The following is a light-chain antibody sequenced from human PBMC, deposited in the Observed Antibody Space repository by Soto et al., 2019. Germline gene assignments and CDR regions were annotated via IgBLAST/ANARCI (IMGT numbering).Light chain of an antibody. CDR2: AAS. Sequence: DIQLTQSPSFLSASVGDRVTITCRASQVITNHLAWYHQKPGKAPKLLIYAASTLQSWVPSRFNGSRYGTEFSLTISSLQPEDFAAYYCQQINIYPYTFGQGTKLEIK. J-gene: IGKJ2*01. CDR1: QVITNH. CDR3: QQINIYPYT. V-gene: IGKV1-9*01.